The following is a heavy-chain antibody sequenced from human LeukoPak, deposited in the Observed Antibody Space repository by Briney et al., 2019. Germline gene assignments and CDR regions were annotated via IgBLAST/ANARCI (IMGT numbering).Heavy chain of an antibody. D-gene: IGHD3-10*01. V-gene: IGHV3-23*01. Sequence: GGTLRLSCAASGFTFSSYGMSWVRQAPGKGLEWVSAISGSGGSTYYADSVKGRFTTSRDNSKNTLYLQMNSLRAEDTAVYYCAKVGGIWFGELLPFDYWGQGTLVTVSS. CDR2: ISGSGGST. CDR3: AKVGGIWFGELLPFDY. CDR1: GFTFSSYG. J-gene: IGHJ4*02.